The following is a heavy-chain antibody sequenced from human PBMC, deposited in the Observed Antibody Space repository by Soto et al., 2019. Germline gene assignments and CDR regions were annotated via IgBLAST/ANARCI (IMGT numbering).Heavy chain of an antibody. J-gene: IGHJ3*02. CDR2: IYSGGST. V-gene: IGHV3-53*01. CDR1: GFTVSSNY. CDR3: ARDLASSGSGAFDI. D-gene: IGHD3-22*01. Sequence: LRLSCAASGFTVSSNYMSWVRQAPGKGLEWVSVIYSGGSTYYADSVKGRFTISRDNSKNTLYLQMNSLRAEDTAVYYCARDLASSGSGAFDIWGQGTMVTVSS.